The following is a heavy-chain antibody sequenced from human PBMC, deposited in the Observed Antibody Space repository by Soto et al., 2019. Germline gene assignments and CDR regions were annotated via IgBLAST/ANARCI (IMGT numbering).Heavy chain of an antibody. CDR3: ARGSSEAALDYGIDV. J-gene: IGHJ6*02. V-gene: IGHV1-69*13. D-gene: IGHD6-13*01. CDR2: IIPIFGTA. Sequence: ASVKVSCKASGGTFSSYAISWVRQAPGQGLEWMGGIIPIFGTANYAQKFQGRVTITADESTSTAYMELSSLRSEDTAVYYCARGSSEAALDYGIDVWGQGTTVPVSS. CDR1: GGTFSSYA.